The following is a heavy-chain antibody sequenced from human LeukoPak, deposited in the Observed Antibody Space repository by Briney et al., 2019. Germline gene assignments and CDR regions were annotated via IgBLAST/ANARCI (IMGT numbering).Heavy chain of an antibody. D-gene: IGHD4-17*01. J-gene: IGHJ6*02. V-gene: IGHV3-7*01. CDR3: ARERMFMTTVNYYYYYGMDV. Sequence: GGSLRLSCEASGFTFRDYWMTWVRQAPGKGLEWVANIKQDGSEKYYVDSVKGRFTISRDNAKNSLYLQMNSLRAEDTAVYYCARERMFMTTVNYYYYYGMDVWGQGTTVTVSS. CDR2: IKQDGSEK. CDR1: GFTFRDYW.